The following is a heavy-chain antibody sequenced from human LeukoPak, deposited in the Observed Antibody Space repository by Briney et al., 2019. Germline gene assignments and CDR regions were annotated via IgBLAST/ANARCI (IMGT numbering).Heavy chain of an antibody. J-gene: IGHJ6*04. CDR3: ARGPPIAADPNYYYGIDV. CDR1: GGSFSGYY. Sequence: SETLSLTCAVYGGSFSGYYWSWIRQPPGKGLEWIGGINHSGSTNYNPSLKSRVTISVDTSKNQFSLKLSSVTAADTAVYYCARGPPIAADPNYYYGIDVWGKGTTVTVSS. V-gene: IGHV4-34*01. CDR2: INHSGST. D-gene: IGHD6-6*01.